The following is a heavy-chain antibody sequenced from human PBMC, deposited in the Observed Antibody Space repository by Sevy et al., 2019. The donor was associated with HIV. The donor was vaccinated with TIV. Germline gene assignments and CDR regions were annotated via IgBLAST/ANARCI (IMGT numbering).Heavy chain of an antibody. V-gene: IGHV3-30-3*01. Sequence: GGSLRLSCAASGFTFSSYAMHWVRQAPGKGLEWVAVISYDGSNKYYADSVKGRFTISRDNSKNTLYLQMNSLRAEDTAMYYCARGDYDILTGYYNYFDYWGQGTLVTVSS. CDR3: ARGDYDILTGYYNYFDY. CDR2: ISYDGSNK. CDR1: GFTFSSYA. D-gene: IGHD3-9*01. J-gene: IGHJ4*02.